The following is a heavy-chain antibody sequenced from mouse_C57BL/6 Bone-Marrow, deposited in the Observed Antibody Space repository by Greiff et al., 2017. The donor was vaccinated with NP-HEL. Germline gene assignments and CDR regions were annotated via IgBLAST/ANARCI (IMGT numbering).Heavy chain of an antibody. V-gene: IGHV1-81*01. CDR2: IYPRSGNT. CDR1: GYTFTRYG. D-gene: IGHD2-3*01. Sequence: VQLQQSGAELARPGASVKLSCKASGYTFTRYGISWVQQRTGQGLEWMGEIYPRSGNTSYNESFKGKATVTADKSSSTAYMDLRSLTSEDSAVYFCARWLLRGYAMDYWGQGTSVTVSS. J-gene: IGHJ4*01. CDR3: ARWLLRGYAMDY.